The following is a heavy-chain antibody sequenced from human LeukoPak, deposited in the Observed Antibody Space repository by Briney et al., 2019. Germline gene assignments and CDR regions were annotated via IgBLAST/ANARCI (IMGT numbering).Heavy chain of an antibody. CDR1: GFTFSSYG. J-gene: IGHJ3*02. V-gene: IGHV3-33*01. CDR2: IWYDGSNK. Sequence: GGSLRLSCAASGFTFSSYGMHWVRQAPGKGLEWVAVIWYDGSNKYYADSVKGRSTISRDNAKNSLYLQMNSLRAEDTAVYYCARALPSPLYSGSYADAFDIWGQGTMVTVSS. CDR3: ARALPSPLYSGSYADAFDI. D-gene: IGHD1-26*01.